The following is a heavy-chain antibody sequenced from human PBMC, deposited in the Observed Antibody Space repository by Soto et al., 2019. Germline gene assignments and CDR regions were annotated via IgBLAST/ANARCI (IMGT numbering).Heavy chain of an antibody. Sequence: SGPTLVNPTQTLTLTCTFSGFSLSTSGVGVGWIRQPPGKALEWLALIYWNDDKRYSPSLKSRLTITKDTSKNQVVLTMTNMDPVDTATYYCAHNGCSGGSCYYLPGLFAYWGLGTLVTVSS. CDR2: IYWNDDK. J-gene: IGHJ4*02. CDR3: AHNGCSGGSCYYLPGLFAY. CDR1: GFSLSTSGVG. V-gene: IGHV2-5*01. D-gene: IGHD2-15*01.